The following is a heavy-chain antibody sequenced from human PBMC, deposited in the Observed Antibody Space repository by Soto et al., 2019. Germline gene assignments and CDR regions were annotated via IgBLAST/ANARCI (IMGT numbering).Heavy chain of an antibody. CDR3: AKDSDRVVWVGEA. CDR2: ISYDGSNK. D-gene: IGHD3-3*01. V-gene: IGHV3-30*18. CDR1: GFTFSSYG. Sequence: PGGSLRLSCAASGFTFSSYGMHWVRQAPGKGLEWVAVISYDGSNKYYADSVKGRFTISRDNSKNTLYLQMNSLRAEDTAVYYCAKDSDRVVWVGEAWGQGT. J-gene: IGHJ5*02.